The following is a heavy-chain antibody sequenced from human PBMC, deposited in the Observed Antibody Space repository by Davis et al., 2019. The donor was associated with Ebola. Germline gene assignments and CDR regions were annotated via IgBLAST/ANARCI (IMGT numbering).Heavy chain of an antibody. CDR2: IYYSGST. CDR1: GGSISSYY. D-gene: IGHD7-27*01. Sequence: SETLSLTCTVSGGSISSYYWSWIRQPPGKGLEWIGYIYYSGSTNYNPSLKSRVTISVDTSKNQFSLKLSSVTAADTAVYYCARELGMGRYFDYWGQGTLVTVSS. J-gene: IGHJ4*02. CDR3: ARELGMGRYFDY. V-gene: IGHV4-59*12.